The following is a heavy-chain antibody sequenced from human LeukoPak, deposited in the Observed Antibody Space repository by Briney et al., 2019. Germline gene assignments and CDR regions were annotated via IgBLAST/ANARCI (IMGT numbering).Heavy chain of an antibody. CDR2: ISAYNGNT. Sequence: GGSLRLSCAASGFTFTSYGISWVRQAPGQGLEWMGWISAYNGNTNYAQKLQGRVTMTTDTSTSTAYMELRSLRSDDTAVYYCARELGTYYDFWSGYYTGPSGMDVWGQGTTVTVSS. CDR3: ARELGTYYDFWSGYYTGPSGMDV. D-gene: IGHD3-3*01. J-gene: IGHJ6*02. CDR1: GFTFTSYG. V-gene: IGHV1-18*01.